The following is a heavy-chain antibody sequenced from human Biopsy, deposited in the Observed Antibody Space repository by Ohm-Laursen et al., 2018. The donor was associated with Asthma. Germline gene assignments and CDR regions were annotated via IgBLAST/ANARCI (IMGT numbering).Heavy chain of an antibody. V-gene: IGHV3-21*01. CDR1: GFTFSHYN. CDR3: ARDGPELPTELDY. Sequence: SLRLSCAASGFTFSHYNMNWVRQAPGKGLEWVSSITDTSRYIKYADSAKGRFTISRDNAKNPLYLQMNSLRAEDTAVYYCARDGPELPTELDYWGPGTLVTVSS. D-gene: IGHD1-14*01. J-gene: IGHJ4*02. CDR2: ITDTSRYI.